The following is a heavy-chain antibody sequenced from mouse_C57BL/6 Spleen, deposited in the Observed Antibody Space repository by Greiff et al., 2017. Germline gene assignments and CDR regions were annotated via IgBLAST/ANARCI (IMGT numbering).Heavy chain of an antibody. J-gene: IGHJ4*01. V-gene: IGHV5-6*01. D-gene: IGHD2-5*01. CDR3: ASHSKEDAMDY. Sequence: EVKVVESGGDLVKPGGSLKLSCAASGFTFSSYGMSWVRQTPDKRLEWVATISSGGSYTYYPDSVKGRFTISRDNAKNTLYLQMSSLKSEDTAMYYCASHSKEDAMDYWGQGTSVTVSS. CDR1: GFTFSSYG. CDR2: ISSGGSYT.